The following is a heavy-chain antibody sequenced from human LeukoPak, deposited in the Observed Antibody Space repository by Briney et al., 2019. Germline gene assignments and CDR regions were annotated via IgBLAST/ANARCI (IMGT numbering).Heavy chain of an antibody. CDR3: ARAALYCSGGSCYKFDY. Sequence: GGSLRLSCAASGSTFSSYSMNWVRQAPGKGLEWVSSISSSSSYIYYADSVKGRFTISRDNAKNSLYLQMNSLRAEDTAVYYCARAALYCSGGSCYKFDYWGQGTLVTVSS. CDR1: GSTFSSYS. V-gene: IGHV3-21*01. D-gene: IGHD2-15*01. CDR2: ISSSSSYI. J-gene: IGHJ4*02.